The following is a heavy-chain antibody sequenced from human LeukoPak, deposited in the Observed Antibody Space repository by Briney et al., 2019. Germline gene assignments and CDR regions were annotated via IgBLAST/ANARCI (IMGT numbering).Heavy chain of an antibody. CDR2: INSDGTST. CDR3: VRALLGTSDY. J-gene: IGHJ4*02. V-gene: IGHV3-74*01. CDR1: GFTFSSSW. D-gene: IGHD7-27*01. Sequence: PGGSLRLSCAASGFTFSSSWMHWVRQGPGKGLVWVSRINSDGTSTTYADSVKGRFTISRDNAKNTLYLLMNSLRVDDTAVYYCVRALLGTSDYWGQGTLVTVSS.